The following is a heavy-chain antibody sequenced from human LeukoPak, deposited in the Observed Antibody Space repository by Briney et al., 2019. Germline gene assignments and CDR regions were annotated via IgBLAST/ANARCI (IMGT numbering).Heavy chain of an antibody. V-gene: IGHV4-59*08. Sequence: SETLSLTCTVSGGSISSYYWSWIRQPPGKGLEWIGYIYYSGSTNYNPSLKSRVTISVDTSNNQFSLKLNSVTAADTAVYYCATAENSSGWFGYWGQGTLVTVSS. J-gene: IGHJ4*02. CDR2: IYYSGST. D-gene: IGHD6-19*01. CDR1: GGSISSYY. CDR3: ATAENSSGWFGY.